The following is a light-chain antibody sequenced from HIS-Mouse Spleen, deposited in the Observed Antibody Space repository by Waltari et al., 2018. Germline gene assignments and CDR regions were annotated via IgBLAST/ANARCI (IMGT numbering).Light chain of an antibody. V-gene: IGLV2-11*01. CDR3: CSYAGSYTGV. Sequence: QSALTQPRSVSGSPGQSVTISCTGTSSDVGGYNYVSWYQQHPGKAPKLMIYDVSKRPSGVPDRFSGSKYGNTASLTISGLQAEDEADYYCCSYAGSYTGVFGTGTKVTV. CDR2: DVS. J-gene: IGLJ1*01. CDR1: SSDVGGYNY.